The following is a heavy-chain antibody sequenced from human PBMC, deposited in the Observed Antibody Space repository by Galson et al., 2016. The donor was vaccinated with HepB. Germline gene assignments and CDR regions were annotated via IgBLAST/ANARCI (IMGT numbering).Heavy chain of an antibody. CDR2: IIPMLGVA. J-gene: IGHJ4*02. CDR3: ARDGPWSSLSGDGIIAY. CDR1: GGTFSGHA. V-gene: IGHV1-69*04. Sequence: SVKVSCKASGGTFSGHAISWVRQAPGQGLEWMGRIIPMLGVAHYAQKFQGRVTISADTSTSTAYMELSSLRSDDTTVYYCARDGPWSSLSGDGIIAYWGQGTLVTVSS. D-gene: IGHD6-6*01.